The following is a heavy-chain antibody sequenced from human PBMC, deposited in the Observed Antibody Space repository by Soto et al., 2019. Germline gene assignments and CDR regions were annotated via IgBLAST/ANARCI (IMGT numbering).Heavy chain of an antibody. CDR1: GGSISSYY. CDR2: IYYSGST. Sequence: SETLSLTCTVSGGSISSYYWSWVRQPPGKGLEWIGYIYYSGSTNYNPSLKSRVTISVDTSKNQFSLKLSSVTAADTAVYYCARDRDGSYPAAFDIWGQGTMVTVSS. CDR3: ARDRDGSYPAAFDI. V-gene: IGHV4-59*01. D-gene: IGHD1-26*01. J-gene: IGHJ3*02.